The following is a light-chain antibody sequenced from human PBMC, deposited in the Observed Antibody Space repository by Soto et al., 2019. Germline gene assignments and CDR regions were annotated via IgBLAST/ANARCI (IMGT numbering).Light chain of an antibody. CDR2: ETS. CDR1: QDISTY. CDR3: QQSYSSTWT. J-gene: IGKJ1*01. Sequence: DIQMTQSPSSLSASVGDRVIITCRTSQDISTYLNWYQQKPGKAPTLLIYETSTLETGVPSRFSGSGSRTDFTLTITSLRPEDFATYYCQQSYSSTWTFGQGTRVEV. V-gene: IGKV1-39*01.